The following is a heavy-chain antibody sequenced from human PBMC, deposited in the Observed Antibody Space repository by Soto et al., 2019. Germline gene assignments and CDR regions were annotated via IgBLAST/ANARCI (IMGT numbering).Heavy chain of an antibody. Sequence: GGSLRLSCAASGFTFSSYAMSWVHQAPGKGLEWVSAISGSGGSTYYADSVKGRFTISRDNSKNTLYLQMNSLRAEDTAVYYCANSPLWEWELYYYMDVWGKGTTVTVSS. D-gene: IGHD1-26*01. J-gene: IGHJ6*03. CDR3: ANSPLWEWELYYYMDV. CDR1: GFTFSSYA. CDR2: ISGSGGST. V-gene: IGHV3-23*01.